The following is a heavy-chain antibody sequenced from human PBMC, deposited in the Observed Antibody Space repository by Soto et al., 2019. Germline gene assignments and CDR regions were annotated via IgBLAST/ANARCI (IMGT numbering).Heavy chain of an antibody. CDR2: ISYDGSNK. CDR1: GFTFISYG. V-gene: IGHV3-30*18. Sequence: GGSLRLSCAASGFTFISYGMHWVRQAPGKGLEWVAVISYDGSNKYYADSVKGRFTISRDNSKNTLYLQMNSLRAEDTAVYYCAKTSSMTLHYYGMDVWGQGTTVTVSS. CDR3: AKTSSMTLHYYGMDV. D-gene: IGHD3-10*01. J-gene: IGHJ6*02.